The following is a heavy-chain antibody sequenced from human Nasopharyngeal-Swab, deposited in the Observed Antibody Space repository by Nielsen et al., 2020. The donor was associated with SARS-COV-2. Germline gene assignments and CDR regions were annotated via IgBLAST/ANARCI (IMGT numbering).Heavy chain of an antibody. D-gene: IGHD6-19*01. CDR2: IYYSGST. CDR3: ARHVTSSGWYAGLDY. J-gene: IGHJ4*02. CDR1: GGSISSSSYY. Sequence: SETLSLTCTVSGGSISSSSYYWGWIRQPPGKGLEWIGSIYYSGSTYYNPSLKSRVTISVDTSKNQFSLKLSPVTAADTAVYYCARHVTSSGWYAGLDYWGQGTLVTVSS. V-gene: IGHV4-39*01.